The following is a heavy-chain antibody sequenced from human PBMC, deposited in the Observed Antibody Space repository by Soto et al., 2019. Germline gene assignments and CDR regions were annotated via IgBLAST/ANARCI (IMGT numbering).Heavy chain of an antibody. CDR1: GFNFTIYG. CDR3: AKDQEHALKRGWFDP. CDR2: LSYDGSKT. V-gene: IGHV3-30*18. Sequence: QGQLVESGGGVVQPGRSLRLSCAASGFNFTIYGMHWVRQAPGKGLEWVAVLSYDGSKTYYPDTVNGRFTITRDTSKTTEYFQMSSLRVEDRVVYYCAKDQEHALKRGWFDPWGQGALVTVAS. D-gene: IGHD1-26*01. J-gene: IGHJ5*02.